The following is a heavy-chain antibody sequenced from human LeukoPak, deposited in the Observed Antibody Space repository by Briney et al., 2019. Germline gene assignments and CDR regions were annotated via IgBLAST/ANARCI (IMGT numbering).Heavy chain of an antibody. CDR2: IYHSGST. Sequence: SETLSLTCAVSGGSISRGGYSWSWIRQPPGKGLEWIGYIYHSGSTYYNPSLKSRVTISVDRSKNQFSLKLSSVTAADTAVYYCARSSSGGTFFDYWGQGTLVTVSS. CDR3: ARSSSGGTFFDY. D-gene: IGHD2-15*01. CDR1: GGSISRGGYS. V-gene: IGHV4-30-2*01. J-gene: IGHJ4*02.